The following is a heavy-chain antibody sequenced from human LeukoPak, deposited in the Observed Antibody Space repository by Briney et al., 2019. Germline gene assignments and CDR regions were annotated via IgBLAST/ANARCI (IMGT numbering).Heavy chain of an antibody. Sequence: SETLSLTCTVSGGSISSHYWSWIRQPPGKGLEWIGYIYYSGSSNYNPSLKSRVTISVDTSKNQFSLKLSSVTAADTAVYYCARLGIAAAGTPGWFDPWGQGTLVTVSS. CDR2: IYYSGSS. V-gene: IGHV4-59*11. J-gene: IGHJ5*02. CDR3: ARLGIAAAGTPGWFDP. D-gene: IGHD6-13*01. CDR1: GGSISSHY.